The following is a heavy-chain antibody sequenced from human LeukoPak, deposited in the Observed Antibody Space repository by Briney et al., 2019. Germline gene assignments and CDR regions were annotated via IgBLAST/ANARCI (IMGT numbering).Heavy chain of an antibody. D-gene: IGHD3-3*01. CDR2: ISVSDGST. CDR1: GFTFSSYA. J-gene: IGHJ4*02. Sequence: PGGSLRLSCAASGFTFSSYAMSWVRQAPGKGLEWVSSISVSDGSTYYADSVKGRFTISRDNSKNTLYLQMNSLRAEDTALYYCAKGLGDFWSGKPDYWGQGTLVTVSS. CDR3: AKGLGDFWSGKPDY. V-gene: IGHV3-23*01.